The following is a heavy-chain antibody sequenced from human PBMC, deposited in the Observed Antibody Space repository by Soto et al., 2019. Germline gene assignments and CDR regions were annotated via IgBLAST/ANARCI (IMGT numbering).Heavy chain of an antibody. CDR2: INPNSGGT. Sequence: ASVKGSCKASGYTFTGYDMHWVRQAPGQGLEWMGWINPNSGGTNYAQKFQGWVTMTRDTSISTAYMELSRLRSDDTAVYYCAREYNWNYVGVPGLDYYYGKDFWGQGTTVTVSS. D-gene: IGHD1-7*01. CDR3: AREYNWNYVGVPGLDYYYGKDF. J-gene: IGHJ6*02. CDR1: GYTFTGYD. V-gene: IGHV1-2*04.